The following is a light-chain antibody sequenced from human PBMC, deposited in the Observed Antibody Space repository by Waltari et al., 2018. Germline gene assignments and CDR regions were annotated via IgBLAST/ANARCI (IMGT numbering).Light chain of an antibody. CDR1: QSIASN. V-gene: IGKV1-39*01. CDR2: AAS. Sequence: DIQMTQSPSSPSASVGDRVTITCRASQSIASNLSWYQQKPGKAPKLLIYAASSLQSGVPSRFSARGSGTDFTLTISSLQREDFATYYCQQSYSSPRTFGQGTKVEVK. CDR3: QQSYSSPRT. J-gene: IGKJ1*01.